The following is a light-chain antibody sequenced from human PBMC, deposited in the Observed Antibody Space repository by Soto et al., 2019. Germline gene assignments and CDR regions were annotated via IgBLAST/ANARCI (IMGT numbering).Light chain of an antibody. Sequence: QSVLTQPPSASGSPGQSVTISCTGTSSDVGGYNYVSWYQQHPGKAPKLIIYEVSTRPSGVPDRLSGSKSGNTASLTVSGLQAEDEADYYCSSYAGSSYVFGTGTKVTVL. V-gene: IGLV2-8*01. J-gene: IGLJ1*01. CDR1: SSDVGGYNY. CDR3: SSYAGSSYV. CDR2: EVS.